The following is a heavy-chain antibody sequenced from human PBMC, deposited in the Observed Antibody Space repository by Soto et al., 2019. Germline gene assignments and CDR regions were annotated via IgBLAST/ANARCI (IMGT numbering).Heavy chain of an antibody. Sequence: QVQLQESGPGLVKPSQTLSLTCSVSGGSIGSGAYYWSWIRQFPGKGLEWIGYIHHSGPILYNAAFKSRLAMSLDTSKNQFSLKLSSVTAADTALYDCARSNYADGYYYGMDVWGQGTTVSVS. V-gene: IGHV4-31*03. CDR2: IHHSGPI. CDR1: GGSIGSGAYY. CDR3: ARSNYADGYYYGMDV. D-gene: IGHD4-4*01. J-gene: IGHJ6*02.